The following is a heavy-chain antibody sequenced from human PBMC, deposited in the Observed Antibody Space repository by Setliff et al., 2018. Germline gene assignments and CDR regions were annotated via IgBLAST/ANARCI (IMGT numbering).Heavy chain of an antibody. D-gene: IGHD2-15*01. V-gene: IGHV1-24*01. CDR1: GYRLIEVS. CDR2: FDPEDEET. Sequence: ASVKVSCKVSGYRLIEVSMHWVRQAPGKGLEWMGGFDPEDEETIYAQKFQGRVTMTDDTSTDTAYMELSSLRSEDTAVYYCARAVGYCSGGSCYKGDDYWGQGTLVTVSS. J-gene: IGHJ4*02. CDR3: ARAVGYCSGGSCYKGDDY.